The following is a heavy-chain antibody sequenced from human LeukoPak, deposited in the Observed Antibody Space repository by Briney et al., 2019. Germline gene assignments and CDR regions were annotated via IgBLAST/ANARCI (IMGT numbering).Heavy chain of an antibody. CDR3: AAQWLRFLDY. V-gene: IGHV3-33*05. CDR1: GFTFSSYG. J-gene: IGHJ4*02. Sequence: GGSLRLSCAASGFTFSSYGMHWVRQAPGKGLEWVAVISYDGSNKYYADSVKGRFTISRDNSKNTLYLQMNSLRAEDTAVYYCAAQWLRFLDYWGQGTLVTVSS. D-gene: IGHD5-12*01. CDR2: ISYDGSNK.